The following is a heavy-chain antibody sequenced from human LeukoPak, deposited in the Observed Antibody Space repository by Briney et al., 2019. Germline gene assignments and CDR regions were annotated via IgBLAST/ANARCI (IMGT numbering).Heavy chain of an antibody. D-gene: IGHD6-13*01. Sequence: SETLSLTCTVSGYSISSGYYWGWIRQPPGKGLEWIGIIYHSGSTYYNPSLKSRVTISLDTSKNQFSLKLSSVTAADTAVYYCARVRGYSSSWYTRREDYYYYMDVWGKGTTVTVSS. CDR2: IYHSGST. V-gene: IGHV4-38-2*02. J-gene: IGHJ6*03. CDR1: GYSISSGYY. CDR3: ARVRGYSSSWYTRREDYYYYMDV.